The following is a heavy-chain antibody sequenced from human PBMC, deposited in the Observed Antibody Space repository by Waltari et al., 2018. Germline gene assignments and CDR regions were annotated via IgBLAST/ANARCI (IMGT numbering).Heavy chain of an antibody. CDR2: IYYGGSN. CDR3: AGNYGSGSYYDY. CDR1: GGSISSSSYY. J-gene: IGHJ4*02. D-gene: IGHD3-10*01. Sequence: QLQLQESGPGLVKPSETLSLTCTVSGGSISSSSYYWGWIRQPPGKGLEWLGSIYYGGSNYYNPYLKSRVTRSVDTSKNQFSLKLSSVTAADTAVYYCAGNYGSGSYYDYWSQGTLVTVSS. V-gene: IGHV4-39*07.